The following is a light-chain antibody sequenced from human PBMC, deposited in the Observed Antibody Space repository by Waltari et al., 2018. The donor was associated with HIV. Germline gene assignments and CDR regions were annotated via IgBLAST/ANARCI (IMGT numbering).Light chain of an antibody. CDR3: QQYYLVPYT. J-gene: IGKJ2*01. V-gene: IGKV4-1*01. Sequence: DVVMTQSPDSLPVSVGERATLNCKSSQSILYGYNNKNYLAWYQQRPGHRPKLLIYWASTRQSGVPDRFSGSGSGTDFSLTISSLQAEDVAVYYCQQYYLVPYTFGQGTKLEIK. CDR1: QSILYGYNNKNY. CDR2: WAS.